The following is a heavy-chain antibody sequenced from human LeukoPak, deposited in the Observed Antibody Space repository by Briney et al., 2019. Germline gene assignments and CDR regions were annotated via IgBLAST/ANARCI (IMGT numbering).Heavy chain of an antibody. D-gene: IGHD2-15*01. J-gene: IGHJ6*04. CDR3: AKHGYCSGGSCYSYYYYGMDA. CDR2: ISGSGGST. V-gene: IGHV3-23*01. Sequence: GGSLRLSCAASGFTFSSYAMSWVRQAPGKGLEWVSAISGSGGSTYYADSVKGRFTISRDNSKNTLYLQMNSLRAEDTAVYYCAKHGYCSGGSCYSYYYYGMDAWGKGTTVTVSS. CDR1: GFTFSSYA.